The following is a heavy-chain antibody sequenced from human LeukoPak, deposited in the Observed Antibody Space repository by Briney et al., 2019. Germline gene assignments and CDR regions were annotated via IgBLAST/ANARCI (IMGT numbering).Heavy chain of an antibody. Sequence: SVKVSCKASGCTFSSYAISWVRQAPGQGLEWMGRIIPIFGTANYAQKFQGRVTITTDESTSTAHMELSSLRSEDTAVYYCASVTGAFDIWGQGTMVTVSS. CDR2: IIPIFGTA. CDR1: GCTFSSYA. CDR3: ASVTGAFDI. J-gene: IGHJ3*02. D-gene: IGHD1-1*01. V-gene: IGHV1-69*05.